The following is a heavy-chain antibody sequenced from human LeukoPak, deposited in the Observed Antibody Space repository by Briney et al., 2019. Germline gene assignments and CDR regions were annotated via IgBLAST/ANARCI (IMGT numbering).Heavy chain of an antibody. CDR2: IIPIFGTA. J-gene: IGHJ6*03. CDR3: ARDRHHLTQSYYYYYMDV. CDR1: GGTFSSYA. D-gene: IGHD1-14*01. V-gene: IGHV1-69*05. Sequence: ASVTVSCKASGGTFSSYAISWVRQAPGQGLEWMGGIIPIFGTANYAQKFQGRVTITTDESTSTAYMELSSLRSEDTAVYYCARDRHHLTQSYYYYYMDVWGKGTTVTVSS.